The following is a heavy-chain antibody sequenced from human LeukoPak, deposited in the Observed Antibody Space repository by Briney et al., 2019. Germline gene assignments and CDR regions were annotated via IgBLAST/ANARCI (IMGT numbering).Heavy chain of an antibody. J-gene: IGHJ4*02. CDR3: ARVQAYGGKGYFDY. CDR1: GGSFSSYY. V-gene: IGHV4-59*01. D-gene: IGHD4-23*01. CDR2: IYYSGST. Sequence: AETLSLTCTVSGGSFSSYYWSWIRQPPGKGLEWIGYIYYSGSTNYNASLKSRVTISVDPSKNPFSLKLSSVTAADTAVYYCARVQAYGGKGYFDYWGQGTLVTVSS.